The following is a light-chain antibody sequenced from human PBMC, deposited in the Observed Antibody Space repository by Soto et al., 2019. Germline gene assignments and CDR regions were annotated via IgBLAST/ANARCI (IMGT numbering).Light chain of an antibody. CDR1: QSVSSN. CDR3: QQYGSSPLIT. V-gene: IGKV3-20*01. J-gene: IGKJ5*01. CDR2: GAS. Sequence: EIVRTQSPATLSVSPGERANLSCRASQSVSSNLAWYQQKPGQAPRLLIYGASSRATGIPDRFSGSGAGTDFTITISRLEPEDFAVYSCQQYGSSPLITFGKGTRLE.